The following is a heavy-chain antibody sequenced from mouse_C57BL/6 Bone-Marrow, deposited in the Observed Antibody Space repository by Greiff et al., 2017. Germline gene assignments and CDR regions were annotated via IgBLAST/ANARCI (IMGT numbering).Heavy chain of an antibody. CDR3: TTRSYGSVYFDY. Sequence: VQLQQSGAELVRPGASVKLSCTASGFNIKDDYMHWVKQRPEQGLEWIGWIDPENGDTEYASKFQGKATITADTSSNTAYLQLSSLTSEDTAVYYCTTRSYGSVYFDYWGQGTTLTVSS. V-gene: IGHV14-4*01. D-gene: IGHD1-1*01. J-gene: IGHJ2*01. CDR2: IDPENGDT. CDR1: GFNIKDDY.